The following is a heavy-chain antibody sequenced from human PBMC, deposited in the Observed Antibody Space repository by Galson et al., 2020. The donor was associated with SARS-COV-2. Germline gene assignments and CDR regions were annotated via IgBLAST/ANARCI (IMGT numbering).Heavy chain of an antibody. Sequence: KSGGSLRLSCAASGFTFSTYSMHWVRLAPGKGLEWVSSISTSSSYTYYADSVKGRFSISRDNPRNSLYLQMNSLRAEDTAVYYCARDEGIRGYNYGRLYYGLDVWGQGTTVTVSS. CDR1: GFTFSTYS. D-gene: IGHD5-18*01. J-gene: IGHJ6*02. CDR3: ARDEGIRGYNYGRLYYGLDV. V-gene: IGHV3-21*01. CDR2: ISTSSSYT.